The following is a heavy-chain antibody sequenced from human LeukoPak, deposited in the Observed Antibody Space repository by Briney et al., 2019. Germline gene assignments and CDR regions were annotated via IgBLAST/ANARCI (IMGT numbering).Heavy chain of an antibody. J-gene: IGHJ4*02. V-gene: IGHV4-4*07. Sequence: PSETLSLTCTVSGGSISSYYWSWIRQPAGKGLEWIGRIYTSGSTNYNPSLKSRVTMSVDTSKNQFSLKLSSVTAADTAVYYCARSTVVTGGGWVDYWGQGTLVTVSS. CDR1: GGSISSYY. D-gene: IGHD2-21*02. CDR2: IYTSGST. CDR3: ARSTVVTGGGWVDY.